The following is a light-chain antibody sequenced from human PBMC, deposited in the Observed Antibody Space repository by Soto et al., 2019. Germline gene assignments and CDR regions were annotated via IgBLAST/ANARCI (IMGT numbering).Light chain of an antibody. Sequence: QSVLTQPACVSGSPGQSITISCTGTSSDVGGYNYVCWYQHHPGKAPKLIISEVSNRPSGVSDRFSGSKSGNTASLTISGLQPEDEADYYCTSFTSSTTYVFGTGTKVTAL. V-gene: IGLV2-14*01. CDR3: TSFTSSTTYV. CDR1: SSDVGGYNY. J-gene: IGLJ1*01. CDR2: EVS.